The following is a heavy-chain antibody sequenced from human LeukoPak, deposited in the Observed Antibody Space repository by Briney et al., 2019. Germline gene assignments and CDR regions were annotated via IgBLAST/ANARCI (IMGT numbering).Heavy chain of an antibody. D-gene: IGHD6-13*01. CDR1: GFTFSSYG. CDR3: APCCSPYSSRRGGYFDY. V-gene: IGHV3-33*01. J-gene: IGHJ4*02. Sequence: GGFLRLSCAASGFTFSSYGMHWVRQAPGTGLEWVAVMWYDGSNKYYADSVKGRFTISRDSSKNTLYLQMNSLRAEASPVSYCAPCCSPYSSRRGGYFDYWREGTLVTVSS. CDR2: MWYDGSNK.